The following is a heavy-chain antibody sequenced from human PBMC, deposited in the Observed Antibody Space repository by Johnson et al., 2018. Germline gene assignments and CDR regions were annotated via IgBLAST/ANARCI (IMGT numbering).Heavy chain of an antibody. Sequence: QVQLVQSGGGVVQPGRSLRLSCTASGFTFSVYGMHWVRQATGRGLEWVAVIWHDGSNAEYADSVKGRFIMSRDNSKNTLYLQMNSLRVEDTAVYYSARDFSSKRDLDVWGQGTTVTVSS. CDR1: GFTFSVYG. D-gene: IGHD2/OR15-2a*01. CDR3: ARDFSSKRDLDV. J-gene: IGHJ6*02. CDR2: IWHDGSNA. V-gene: IGHV3-33*01.